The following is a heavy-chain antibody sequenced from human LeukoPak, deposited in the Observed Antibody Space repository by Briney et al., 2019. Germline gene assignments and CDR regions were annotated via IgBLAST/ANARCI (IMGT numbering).Heavy chain of an antibody. D-gene: IGHD5-24*01. Sequence: GGSLRLSCVASAFTFSDYWMTWVRQAPGKGLERVANINEDGSENYYVDSVRGRFTISRDNAKNSLYLQMTSLRDDDTAVYYCTRDRGWQQFDYWGQGTLVTVSS. CDR3: TRDRGWQQFDY. J-gene: IGHJ4*02. V-gene: IGHV3-7*01. CDR2: INEDGSEN. CDR1: AFTFSDYW.